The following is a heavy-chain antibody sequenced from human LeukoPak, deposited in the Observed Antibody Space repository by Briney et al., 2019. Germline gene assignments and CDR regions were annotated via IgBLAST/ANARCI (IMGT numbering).Heavy chain of an antibody. CDR3: ARDLLAEYYYGSGSYSLGY. CDR2: IIPILGIA. J-gene: IGHJ4*02. Sequence: SVKVSCKASGGTFISYTISWVRQAPGQGLEWMGGIIPILGIANYAQKFQGRVTITADKSTSTAYMELSSLRSEDTAVYYCARDLLAEYYYGSGSYSLGYWGQGTLVTVSS. V-gene: IGHV1-69*04. CDR1: GGTFISYT. D-gene: IGHD3-10*01.